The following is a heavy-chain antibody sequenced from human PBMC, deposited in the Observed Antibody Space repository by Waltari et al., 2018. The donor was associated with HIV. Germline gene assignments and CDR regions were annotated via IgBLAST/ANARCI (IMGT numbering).Heavy chain of an antibody. CDR3: AKGKYSSSRGGMDV. D-gene: IGHD6-6*01. CDR1: GFTFSSYA. Sequence: EVQLLESGGGLVQPGGSLRLSCAASGFTFSSYAMSWVRQAPGKGLEWVSAISGSGGSTYYADSVKVRFTISRDNSKNTLYLQMNSLRAEDTAVYYCAKGKYSSSRGGMDVWGQGTTVTVSS. V-gene: IGHV3-23*01. J-gene: IGHJ6*02. CDR2: ISGSGGST.